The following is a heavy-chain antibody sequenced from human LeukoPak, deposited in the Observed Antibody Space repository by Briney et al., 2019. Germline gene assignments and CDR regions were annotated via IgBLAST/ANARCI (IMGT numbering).Heavy chain of an antibody. V-gene: IGHV1-2*02. CDR3: ARAPSYHSSGGAFDI. CDR1: GYTFTGYY. D-gene: IGHD6-6*01. J-gene: IGHJ3*02. CDR2: INPNSGGT. Sequence: ASVKVSCKASGYTFTGYYMHWVRQAPGQGLEWMGWINPNSGGTNYAQRFQGRVTMTRDTSISTAYMELSRLRSDDTAVYYCARAPSYHSSGGAFDIWGQGTMVTVSS.